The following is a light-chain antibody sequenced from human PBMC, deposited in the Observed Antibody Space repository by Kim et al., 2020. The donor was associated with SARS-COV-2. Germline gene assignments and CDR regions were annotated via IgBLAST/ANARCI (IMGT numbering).Light chain of an antibody. J-gene: IGLJ2*01. CDR2: GKN. V-gene: IGLV3-19*01. CDR1: SLRSYY. Sequence: SSELTQDPAVSVALGQTVRITCQGDSLRSYYTTWYQQKPGQATIVVVYGKNNRPSGIPDRFSGSSSGNTASLTITGTQAGDEADYYCNSRDNNDNVLFGGGIQLTVL. CDR3: NSRDNNDNVL.